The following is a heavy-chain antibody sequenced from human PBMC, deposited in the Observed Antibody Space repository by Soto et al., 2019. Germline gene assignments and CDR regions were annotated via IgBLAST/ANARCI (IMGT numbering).Heavy chain of an antibody. Sequence: QITLNESGPTQVKPRQTLTLTCTFSGFSLTTSGVGVRWIRQSPGKAPEWLALIYWDDDKRYSPSLKSRLTITKDTFKNQVVLTMADLDASDTATYYCAHRVLRTVFGLITTTAIYFDFWGQGTPVAVSS. CDR3: AHRVLRTVFGLITTTAIYFDF. J-gene: IGHJ4*02. CDR2: IYWDDDK. D-gene: IGHD3-3*01. CDR1: GFSLTTSGVG. V-gene: IGHV2-5*02.